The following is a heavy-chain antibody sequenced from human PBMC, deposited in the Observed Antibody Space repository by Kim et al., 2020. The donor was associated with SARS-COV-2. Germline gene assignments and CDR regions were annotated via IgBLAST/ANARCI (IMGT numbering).Heavy chain of an antibody. CDR3: ARDRDSSGYTDY. Sequence: GGSLRLSCAASGFTFSSYSMNWVRQAPGKGLEWVSSISSSSSYIYYADSVKCRFTISRDNAKNSLYLQMNSLRAEDTAVYYCARDRDSSGYTDYWGQGTLVTVSS. CDR2: ISSSSSYI. CDR1: GFTFSSYS. V-gene: IGHV3-21*01. D-gene: IGHD3-22*01. J-gene: IGHJ4*02.